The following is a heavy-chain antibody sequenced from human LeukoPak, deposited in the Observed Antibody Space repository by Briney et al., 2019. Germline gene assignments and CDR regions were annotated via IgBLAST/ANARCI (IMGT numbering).Heavy chain of an antibody. CDR1: GGSISGYY. Sequence: SETLSLTCTVSGGSISGYYWGWIRQAPGKGLEWIGSIYHSGTIKYNPSLKSRVTISIDTSKNKFSLKLSSVTAADTAVYYCARDWGYCINGVCYAFDYWGQGTLVTVSS. V-gene: IGHV4-38-2*02. CDR3: ARDWGYCINGVCYAFDY. J-gene: IGHJ4*02. D-gene: IGHD2-8*01. CDR2: IYHSGTI.